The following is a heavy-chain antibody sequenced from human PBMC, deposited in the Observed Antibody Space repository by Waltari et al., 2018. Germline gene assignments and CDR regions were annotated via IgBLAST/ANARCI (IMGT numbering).Heavy chain of an antibody. V-gene: IGHV1-46*01. Sequence: QVHLVQSGAEVRKPGASVTLSCKTSGYTFITYFIHWVRQAPGQGLEWVGRINPSGGSTAFGQKFQGRVTMTRDTSTSTVYMEMTGLRSEDTAIYYCARVGATPPYYYYGMDIWGQGTAVTVSS. CDR3: ARVGATPPYYYYGMDI. J-gene: IGHJ6*02. CDR1: GYTFITYF. D-gene: IGHD1-26*01. CDR2: INPSGGST.